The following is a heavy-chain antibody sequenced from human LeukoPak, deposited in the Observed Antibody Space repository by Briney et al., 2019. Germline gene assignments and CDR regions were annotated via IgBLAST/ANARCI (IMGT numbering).Heavy chain of an antibody. CDR3: ARHSSLQGYYFDY. Sequence: SETLSLTCTVSGVSISNYYWSWIRQSPGKGLEWIGYMYYSGNTNYNPSLKSRVTISVDTSKNQFSLKLRSVTAADTAVYYCARHSSLQGYYFDYWGQGTLVTVSS. CDR1: GVSISNYY. D-gene: IGHD6-6*01. CDR2: MYYSGNT. V-gene: IGHV4-59*08. J-gene: IGHJ4*02.